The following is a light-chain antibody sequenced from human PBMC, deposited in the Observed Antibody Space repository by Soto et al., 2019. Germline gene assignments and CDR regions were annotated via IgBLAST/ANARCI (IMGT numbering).Light chain of an antibody. CDR2: GAS. V-gene: IGKV3-20*01. CDR3: QQYGSSPRT. Sequence: EIVLTQSPGTLSLSPGERATLSCRASQSVSSNYLAWSQQKPGQAPRLLIYGASTMATGVPDRFSGSGSGTDFTLTISRVEPEDFAVYYCQQYGSSPRTFGQGTKVEIK. J-gene: IGKJ1*01. CDR1: QSVSSNY.